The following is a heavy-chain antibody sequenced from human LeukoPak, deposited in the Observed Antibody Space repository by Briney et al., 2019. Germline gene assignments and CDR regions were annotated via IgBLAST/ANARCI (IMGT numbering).Heavy chain of an antibody. V-gene: IGHV5-10-1*01. CDR2: IDPSGSYT. Sequence: GESLKISCKGSGYSFTSYWISWVRQMPGKGLEWMGTIDPSGSYTNYSPSFQGHVTISADKSISTAYLQWSSLKASDTAVFYCARHGYSRYYFDYWGQGTLVTVSS. D-gene: IGHD5-12*01. CDR1: GYSFTSYW. CDR3: ARHGYSRYYFDY. J-gene: IGHJ4*02.